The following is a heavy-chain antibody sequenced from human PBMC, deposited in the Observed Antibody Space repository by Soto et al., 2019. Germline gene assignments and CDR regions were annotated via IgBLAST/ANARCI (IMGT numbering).Heavy chain of an antibody. V-gene: IGHV3-30*18. CDR2: ISYDGSNK. Sequence: QVQLVESGGGVVQPGRSLRLSCAASRFTFSSYGMHWVRQAPGKGLEWVAVISYDGSNKYYADSVKGRFTISRDNSKNTLYLQMNSLRAEDTAVYYCAKAQGAYYDILTTPNWFDPWGQGALVTVSS. CDR3: AKAQGAYYDILTTPNWFDP. D-gene: IGHD3-9*01. CDR1: RFTFSSYG. J-gene: IGHJ5*02.